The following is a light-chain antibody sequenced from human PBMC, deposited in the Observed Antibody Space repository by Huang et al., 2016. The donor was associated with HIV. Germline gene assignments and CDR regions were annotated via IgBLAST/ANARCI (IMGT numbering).Light chain of an antibody. CDR2: EIS. CDR1: QSVSSN. J-gene: IGKJ2*01. V-gene: IGKV3-15*01. CDR3: QQYNNWPPRYT. Sequence: EIVMTQSPAILSVSPGERATLSCRASQSVSSNLAWYQRKPGQPPRLLLYEISTRATGVPVRFSGSGSGTNFTLTITSLQSEDCALYYCQQYNNWPPRYTFGQGTKVDIK.